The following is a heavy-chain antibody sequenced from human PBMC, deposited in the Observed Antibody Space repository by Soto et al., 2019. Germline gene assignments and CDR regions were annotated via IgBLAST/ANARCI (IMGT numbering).Heavy chain of an antibody. D-gene: IGHD6-19*01. CDR3: ARSVAVPGAHIDY. V-gene: IGHV4-59*01. CDR2: VYYTGST. J-gene: IGHJ4*02. Sequence: ESLSPTCSGSGASISGSYWSWIRQSPGKGLEWLGYVYYTGSTNYSPSLRSRVSISVDTSKNEFSLRLSSVTAADTAVYLCARSVAVPGAHIDYWGQGTKVTVAS. CDR1: GASISGSY.